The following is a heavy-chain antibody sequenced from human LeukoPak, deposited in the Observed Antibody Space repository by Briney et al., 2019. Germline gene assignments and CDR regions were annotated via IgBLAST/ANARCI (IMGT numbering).Heavy chain of an antibody. V-gene: IGHV4-59*01. J-gene: IGHJ4*02. CDR2: IYYSGST. Sequence: SETLSLTCTISYGSISSGYWSWIRQPPGNGLEWIGYIYYSGSTNYNPSLQSRVTMSVDTSKNQFSLKLSSVTAADTAVYYCARGVRGWSSDYWGQGTLVTVCS. CDR3: ARGVRGWSSDY. CDR1: YGSISSGY. D-gene: IGHD6-19*01.